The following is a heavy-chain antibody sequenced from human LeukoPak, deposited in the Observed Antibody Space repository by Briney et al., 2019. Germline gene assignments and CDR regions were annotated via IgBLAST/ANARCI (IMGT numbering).Heavy chain of an antibody. CDR3: ARRVGSGSPVQH. V-gene: IGHV1-8*01. D-gene: IGHD3-10*01. CDR1: GYTFSSYD. Sequence: GASVKVSCKASGYTFSSYDINWVRQATGQGLEWMGWMNPNSGNTGYAQKFQGRLNMTRNTSIDTAYMELSSLRSDDTAVYYCARRVGSGSPVQHWGQGTLVTVSS. CDR2: MNPNSGNT. J-gene: IGHJ1*01.